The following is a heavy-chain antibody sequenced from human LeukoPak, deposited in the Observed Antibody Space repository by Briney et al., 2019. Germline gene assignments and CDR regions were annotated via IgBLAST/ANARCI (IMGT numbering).Heavy chain of an antibody. CDR3: ARDGATGYYYYMDV. V-gene: IGHV1-2*02. J-gene: IGHJ6*03. CDR1: GYTFTSYY. D-gene: IGHD5-12*01. CDR2: INPNSGGT. Sequence: ASVKVSCKASGYTFTSYYMHWVRQAPGQGLEWMGWINPNSGGTNYAQKFQGRVTMTRDTSISTAYMELSRLRSDDTAVYYCARDGATGYYYYMDVWGKGTTVTVSS.